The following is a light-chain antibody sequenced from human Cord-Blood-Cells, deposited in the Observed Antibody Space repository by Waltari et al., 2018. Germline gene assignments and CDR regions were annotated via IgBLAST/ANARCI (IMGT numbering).Light chain of an antibody. CDR2: AAS. J-gene: IGKJ1*01. V-gene: IGKV1-27*01. Sequence: DIQLTQVTSSLSASVRDRVTITCRASQGISNYLAWYQQKPGKVPKLLIYAASTLQSGVPSRFSGSGSGTDFTLTISSLQPEDVATYYCQKYNSAPWTFGQGTKVEIK. CDR1: QGISNY. CDR3: QKYNSAPWT.